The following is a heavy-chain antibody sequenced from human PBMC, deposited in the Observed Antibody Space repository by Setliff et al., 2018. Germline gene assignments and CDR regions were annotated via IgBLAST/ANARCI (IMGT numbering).Heavy chain of an antibody. CDR2: IYTSGST. CDR1: GGSISNYY. D-gene: IGHD3-22*01. Sequence: SETLSLTCTVSGGSISNYYWSWIRQPAGKGLEWIGRIYTSGSTNYNPSLKSRVTISVDTSKNQFSLKLSSVTAADTAVYYCAARGYYDSSGLYYFDYWGQGTLVTVSS. J-gene: IGHJ4*02. CDR3: AARGYYDSSGLYYFDY. V-gene: IGHV4-4*07.